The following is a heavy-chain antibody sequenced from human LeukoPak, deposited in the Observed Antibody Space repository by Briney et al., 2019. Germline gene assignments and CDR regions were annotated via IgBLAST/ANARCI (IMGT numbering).Heavy chain of an antibody. D-gene: IGHD3-22*01. CDR2: ISWNSGSI. CDR1: GFTFDDYG. Sequence: PGGSLRLSCAASGFTFDDYGMSWVRQAPGKGLEWVSGISWNSGSIGYADSVKGRFTISRDNAKNSLYLQMNSLRAEDTALYYCAKDTGYYYDSSNYWNWGQGTLVTVSS. V-gene: IGHV3-9*01. CDR3: AKDTGYYYDSSNYWN. J-gene: IGHJ4*02.